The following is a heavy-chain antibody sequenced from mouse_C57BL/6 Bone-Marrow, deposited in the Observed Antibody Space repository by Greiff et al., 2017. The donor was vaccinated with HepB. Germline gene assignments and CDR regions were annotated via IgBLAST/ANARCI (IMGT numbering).Heavy chain of an antibody. CDR1: GFSLTSYG. CDR2: IWRGGST. V-gene: IGHV2-5*01. Sequence: VQLQQSGPGLVQPSQSLSITCTVSGFSLTSYGVHWVRQSPGKGLEWLGVIWRGGSTDYNAAFISRLSITKDNSNSQVFFKMNSLQADDTAIYYCARTTVVATRAMDYWGQGTSVTVSS. D-gene: IGHD1-1*01. J-gene: IGHJ4*01. CDR3: ARTTVVATRAMDY.